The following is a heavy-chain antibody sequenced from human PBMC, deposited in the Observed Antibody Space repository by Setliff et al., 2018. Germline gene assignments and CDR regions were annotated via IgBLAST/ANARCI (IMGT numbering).Heavy chain of an antibody. Sequence: ASVKVSCKASGGTFSSYAISWVRQAPGQGPEWMGWINPNAGGTNYAQKFQGRVTMTRDTSISTAYMELSGLRSDDAAVYYCARGVSSGNSASGNFPNGGYLQQWGQGTPVTVSS. CDR3: ARGVSSGNSASGNFPNGGYLQQ. J-gene: IGHJ1*01. CDR2: INPNAGGT. D-gene: IGHD3-22*01. V-gene: IGHV1-2*02. CDR1: GGTFSSYA.